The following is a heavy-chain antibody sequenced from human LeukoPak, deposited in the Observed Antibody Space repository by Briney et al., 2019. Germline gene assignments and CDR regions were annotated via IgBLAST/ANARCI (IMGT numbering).Heavy chain of an antibody. CDR1: GFTFSSYE. V-gene: IGHV3-48*03. Sequence: GGSLRLSCAASGFTFSSYEMNWVRQAPGKGLEWVSYISSSGSTIYYADSVKGRFTISRDNAKNSLYLQMNSLRAEDTAVYYCAREPSEGSFDYWGQGTLVTVSS. D-gene: IGHD3-10*01. J-gene: IGHJ4*02. CDR2: ISSSGSTI. CDR3: AREPSEGSFDY.